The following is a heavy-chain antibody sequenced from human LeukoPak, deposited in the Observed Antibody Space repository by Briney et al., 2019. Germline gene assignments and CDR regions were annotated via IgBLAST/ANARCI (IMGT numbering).Heavy chain of an antibody. V-gene: IGHV3-30*02. Sequence: GGSLRLSCAASGFTFSSYGMHWGRQGQGKGMEWVGFIRNDGSNKYYEDYVKGRFTIYRDNCKNTLYLQMNSLRAEDTAVYYCAKDLRVPAAGTKVDYWGQGTLVTVSS. CDR2: IRNDGSNK. J-gene: IGHJ4*02. CDR3: AKDLRVPAAGTKVDY. CDR1: GFTFSSYG. D-gene: IGHD6-13*01.